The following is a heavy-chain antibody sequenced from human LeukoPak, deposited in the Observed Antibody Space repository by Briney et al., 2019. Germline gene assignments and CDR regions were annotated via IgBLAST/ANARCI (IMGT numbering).Heavy chain of an antibody. CDR2: INHSGST. D-gene: IGHD6-13*01. Sequence: SSETLSLTCTVSGGSISSSSYYWGWIRQPPGKGLEWIGEINHSGSTNYNPSLKSRVTISVDTSKNQFSLKLSSVTAADTAVYYCARSGIAAAGIDYWGQGTLVTVSS. J-gene: IGHJ4*02. V-gene: IGHV4-39*07. CDR3: ARSGIAAAGIDY. CDR1: GGSISSSSYY.